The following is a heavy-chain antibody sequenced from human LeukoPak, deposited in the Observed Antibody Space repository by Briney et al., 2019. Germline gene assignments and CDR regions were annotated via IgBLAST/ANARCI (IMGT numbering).Heavy chain of an antibody. V-gene: IGHV3-49*04. CDR1: GFTFGDDA. CDR2: IRRKVYGGTT. D-gene: IGHD5-12*01. Sequence: GGSLRLSCTASGFTFGDDAMSWVRQAPGKGGEGGGFIRRKVYGGTTEYAASVKGRFTISRDNAKNSLYLQMNSLRAEDTAVYYCARDEIVATTKANYYYMDVWGKGTTVTISS. J-gene: IGHJ6*03. CDR3: ARDEIVATTKANYYYMDV.